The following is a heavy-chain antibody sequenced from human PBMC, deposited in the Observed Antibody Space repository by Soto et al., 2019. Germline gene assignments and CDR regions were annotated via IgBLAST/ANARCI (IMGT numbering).Heavy chain of an antibody. Sequence: SETLSLTCNVSGGSISSSSYYWGWVRQPPGKGLEWIGSIYYSGNTYYNPSLKSRVTISVDTSANQFSLKLNSVTAADTAVYYCGRFGGGSRFFFDSWGQGTLVTVSS. CDR2: IYYSGNT. J-gene: IGHJ4*02. CDR3: GRFGGGSRFFFDS. CDR1: GGSISSSSYY. D-gene: IGHD3-16*01. V-gene: IGHV4-39*01.